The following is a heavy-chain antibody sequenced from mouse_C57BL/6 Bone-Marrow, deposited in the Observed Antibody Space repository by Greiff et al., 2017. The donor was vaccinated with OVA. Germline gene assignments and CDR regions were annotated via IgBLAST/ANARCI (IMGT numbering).Heavy chain of an antibody. CDR1: GYTFTDYY. Sequence: QVQLQQSGAGLVRPGASVKLSCKASGYTFTDYYINWVKQRPGQGLEWIARIYPGSGNTYYNEKFKGKATLTAEKYSSTAYMQLSSLTSEDSAVYFCAREGGWGQGTTLTVAS. V-gene: IGHV1-76*01. CDR2: IYPGSGNT. J-gene: IGHJ2*01. CDR3: AREGG.